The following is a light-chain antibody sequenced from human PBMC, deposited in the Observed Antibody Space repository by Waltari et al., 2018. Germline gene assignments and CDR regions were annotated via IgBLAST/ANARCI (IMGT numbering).Light chain of an antibody. J-gene: IGLJ3*02. V-gene: IGLV1-40*01. CDR1: GPNRGAGDG. Sequence: QSVLTQPPSVSGAPGQRVTISCTGSGPNRGAGDGVHRYQQLPRAAPKLPIYGSTSRPLGVPSRFFGSTSGTSASLASTGLQAEDEADYYCQSYDTSLSVVFGGGTKLTVL. CDR3: QSYDTSLSVV. CDR2: GST.